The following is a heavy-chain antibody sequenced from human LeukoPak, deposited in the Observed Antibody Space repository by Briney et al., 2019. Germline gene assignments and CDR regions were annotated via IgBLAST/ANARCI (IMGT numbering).Heavy chain of an antibody. D-gene: IGHD4-17*01. Sequence: SQTLSLTCTVSGGSISSGDFYWSWVRQHPEKGLEGIGYIYYSGTAYYNPSLQSRVTMSVDTSKTQFSLKLVSVTAADTAVYYCARFSTAHGVKFDYWGQGTLVTVSS. V-gene: IGHV4-31*03. J-gene: IGHJ4*02. CDR3: ARFSTAHGVKFDY. CDR2: IYYSGTA. CDR1: GGSISSGDFY.